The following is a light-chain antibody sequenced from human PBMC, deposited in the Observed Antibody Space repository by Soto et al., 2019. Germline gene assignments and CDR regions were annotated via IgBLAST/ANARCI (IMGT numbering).Light chain of an antibody. CDR3: QQLRT. CDR1: QSISTW. J-gene: IGKJ4*01. CDR2: DAS. Sequence: DIQMTQSPSSLSASVGDRVTITCRASQSISTWLAWYQQKPGKAPKLLIYDASSLQGGVPSRFSGSGFGTEFTLTISSLQPEDFATYYCQQLRTFGGGTKVDIK. V-gene: IGKV1-5*01.